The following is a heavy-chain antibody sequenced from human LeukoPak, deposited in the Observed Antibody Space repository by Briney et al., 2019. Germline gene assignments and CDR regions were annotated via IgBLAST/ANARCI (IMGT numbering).Heavy chain of an antibody. CDR1: GFTFSDYY. Sequence: GGSLRLSCAVSGFTFSDYYMSWIRQAPGKGLEWVSSITSGGTPIYSADSVKGRFTISRDNAKNSLYLQMKSLRAEDTAVYFCATDTQLGGSSFFFFDYWGQGTPVTVSS. J-gene: IGHJ4*02. CDR2: ITSGGTPI. V-gene: IGHV3-11*01. CDR3: ATDTQLGGSSFFFFDY. D-gene: IGHD1-26*01.